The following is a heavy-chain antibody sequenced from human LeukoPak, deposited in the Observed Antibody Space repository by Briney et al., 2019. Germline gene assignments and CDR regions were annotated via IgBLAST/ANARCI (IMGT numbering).Heavy chain of an antibody. V-gene: IGHV1-46*01. Sequence: GASVKVSCKASGYTFTSYYMHWVRQAPGQGLEWMGIINPSGGSTSYAQKFQGRVTMTRDTSTSTAYMELSSLRSEDTAVYYCAANGIAARPPNFWGQGTLVTVSS. D-gene: IGHD6-6*01. CDR1: GYTFTSYY. CDR2: INPSGGST. J-gene: IGHJ4*02. CDR3: AANGIAARPPNF.